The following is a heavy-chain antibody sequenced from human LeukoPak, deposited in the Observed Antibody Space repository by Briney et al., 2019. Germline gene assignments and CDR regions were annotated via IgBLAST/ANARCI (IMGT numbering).Heavy chain of an antibody. J-gene: IGHJ6*04. V-gene: IGHV3-33*01. CDR2: IWYDGSNK. D-gene: IGHD3-10*01. Sequence: GGSLRLSCAASGFTFSSYGMHWVRQAPGKGLEWVAVIWYDGSNKYYGDSVKGRFTISRDNSENTLYLQMNSPRAEDTAVYYCARAGITMVRGAAGGSSYGVDVWGKGTTVTVSS. CDR3: ARAGITMVRGAAGGSSYGVDV. CDR1: GFTFSSYG.